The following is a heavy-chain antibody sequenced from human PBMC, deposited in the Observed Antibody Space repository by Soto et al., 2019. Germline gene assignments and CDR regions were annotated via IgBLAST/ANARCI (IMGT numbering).Heavy chain of an antibody. CDR1: GYTFTSYA. J-gene: IGHJ4*02. CDR3: ARGSGWYPPFDY. D-gene: IGHD6-19*01. Sequence: QVQLVQSGAEEKKPGASVKVSFKASGYTFTSYAMHWVRQAPGQRLEWMGWINDGNGNTKYSQKLQGRVTITRDTSASTAYMELSSLRSEDTAVYYCARGSGWYPPFDYWGQGTLVTVSS. CDR2: INDGNGNT. V-gene: IGHV1-3*05.